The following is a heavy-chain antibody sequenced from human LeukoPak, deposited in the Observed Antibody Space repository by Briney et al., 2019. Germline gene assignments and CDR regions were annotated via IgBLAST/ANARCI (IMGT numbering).Heavy chain of an antibody. J-gene: IGHJ5*02. D-gene: IGHD6-19*01. Sequence: AASVKVSCKASGYTFNKYGISWVRQAPGQGLEWMGWISCYNGDTNYAQKLQGRVTLSTDTPTTTVYMELRSLRSDDMAVYYCARDPSNTSGWKTWFDTWGQGTPVTVSS. CDR3: ARDPSNTSGWKTWFDT. CDR2: ISCYNGDT. CDR1: GYTFNKYG. V-gene: IGHV1-18*03.